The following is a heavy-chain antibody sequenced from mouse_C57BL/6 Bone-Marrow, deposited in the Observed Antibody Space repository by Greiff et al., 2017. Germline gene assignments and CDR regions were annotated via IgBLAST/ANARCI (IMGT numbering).Heavy chain of an antibody. V-gene: IGHV14-2*01. Sequence: EVQLQQPGAELVKPGASVKLSCTASGCNIKDYYMHWVKQRTEQGLEWIGRIDPEDGETKYAPKFQDNATITADTPTNTAYLQLSSLTSEDTAVYYCAMPTVVATDYWGQGTTLTVSS. D-gene: IGHD1-1*01. CDR3: AMPTVVATDY. J-gene: IGHJ2*01. CDR1: GCNIKDYY. CDR2: IDPEDGET.